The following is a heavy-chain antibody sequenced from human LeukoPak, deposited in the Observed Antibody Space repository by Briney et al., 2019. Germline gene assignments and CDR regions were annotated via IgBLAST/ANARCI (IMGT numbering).Heavy chain of an antibody. V-gene: IGHV3-74*01. Sequence: PGGSLTLSCTASGFSFSGHWMHWARQLPGKGLVWVSRLSPTGSTTSYADSVKGRFTVSRDNAKNTLYLQVNNLRADDTAVYYCVSFYETYWGRGTLVTVSS. CDR3: VSFYETY. CDR1: GFSFSGHW. J-gene: IGHJ4*02. CDR2: LSPTGSTT. D-gene: IGHD2/OR15-2a*01.